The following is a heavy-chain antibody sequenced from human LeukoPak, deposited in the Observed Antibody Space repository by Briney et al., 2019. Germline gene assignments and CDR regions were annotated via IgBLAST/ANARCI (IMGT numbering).Heavy chain of an antibody. D-gene: IGHD6-19*01. CDR2: ISGSGGST. CDR3: AKIAVATWYFDY. V-gene: IGHV3-23*01. J-gene: IGHJ4*02. CDR1: GFTFSSYT. Sequence: GGSLRLSCAASGFTFSSYTMNWVRQAPGKGLEWVSAISGSGGSTYYADSVKGRFTISRDNSKNTLYLQMNSLRAEDTAVYYCAKIAVATWYFDYWGQGTLVTVSS.